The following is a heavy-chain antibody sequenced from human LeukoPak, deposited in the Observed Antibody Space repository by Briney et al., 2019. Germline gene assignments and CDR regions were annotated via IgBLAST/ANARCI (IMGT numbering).Heavy chain of an antibody. CDR2: MNPEASGT. D-gene: IGHD2-21*01. CDR3: ARFIRHQLLTSDY. J-gene: IGHJ4*02. CDR1: GYIFTNYD. Sequence: ASVKVSCQTSGYIFTNYDINWVRQATGHGLEWMGWMNPEASGTQPAQKFQGRLTMTMDASAGTAYMELSSLTSDDTAVYYCARFIRHQLLTSDYWGQGTLVSVSS. V-gene: IGHV1-8*01.